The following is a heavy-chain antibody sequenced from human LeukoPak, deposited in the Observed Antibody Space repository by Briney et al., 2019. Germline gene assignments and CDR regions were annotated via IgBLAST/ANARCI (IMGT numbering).Heavy chain of an antibody. J-gene: IGHJ4*02. CDR1: GFTFSSYS. CDR2: ISTSSSTI. Sequence: GGSLRLSWAASGFTFSSYSMNWVRQAPGKGLEWVSYISTSSSTIFYADSVKGRFTISRDNAKNSLFLQMNSLRDEETAVYYCAREDYYDNSGPSGGFDYWGQGTLVTVSS. CDR3: AREDYYDNSGPSGGFDY. D-gene: IGHD3-22*01. V-gene: IGHV3-48*02.